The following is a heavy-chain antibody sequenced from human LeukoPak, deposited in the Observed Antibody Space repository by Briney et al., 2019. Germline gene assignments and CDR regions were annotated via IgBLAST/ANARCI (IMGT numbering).Heavy chain of an antibody. Sequence: GGSLRLSCAASGFTFTTYAMTWARQAPGKGLEWVSTISGSGGSTYYADSVKGRFTISRDNSKNRVYLQMNSLRGEDTAVYYCAKERLRNLHWDYWGQGTLVTVSS. J-gene: IGHJ4*02. D-gene: IGHD4-17*01. CDR1: GFTFTTYA. CDR3: AKERLRNLHWDY. V-gene: IGHV3-23*01. CDR2: ISGSGGST.